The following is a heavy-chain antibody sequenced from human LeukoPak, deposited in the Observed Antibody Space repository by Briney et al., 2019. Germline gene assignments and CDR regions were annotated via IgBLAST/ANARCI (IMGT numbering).Heavy chain of an antibody. CDR3: ARAFSSSAAFDI. D-gene: IGHD6-6*01. V-gene: IGHV3-21*01. CDR1: GFTFSSYS. J-gene: IGHJ3*02. CDR2: ISSSSSYI. Sequence: GGSLRLSCAASGFTFSSYSMNWVRQAPGKGLEWVSSISSSSSYIYYADSVKGRFTISRDNAKNSLYLQMNSLRAEDTAVYYCARAFSSSAAFDIWGQGTMVTVSS.